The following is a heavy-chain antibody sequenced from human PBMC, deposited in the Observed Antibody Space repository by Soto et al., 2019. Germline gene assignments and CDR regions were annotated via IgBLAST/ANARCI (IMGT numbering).Heavy chain of an antibody. J-gene: IGHJ6*04. CDR1: GGSISSGGYY. D-gene: IGHD2-21*02. Sequence: SETLSLTCTVSGGSISSGGYYWSWIRQHPGKGLEWIGYIYYSVSTYYNPSLKSRVTISVDTSKNQFPLRLRYVNAAEKAVYYCARDCEVTDSAAGYYGRNVWGKGTTGTV. CDR3: ARDCEVTDSAAGYYGRNV. CDR2: IYYSVST. V-gene: IGHV4-31*03.